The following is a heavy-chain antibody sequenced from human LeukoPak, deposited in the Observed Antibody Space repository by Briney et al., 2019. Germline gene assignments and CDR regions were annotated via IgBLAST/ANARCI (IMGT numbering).Heavy chain of an antibody. CDR3: ARGSRIAVAGTNYYYGMDV. CDR2: ISSSSSTI. J-gene: IGHJ6*02. V-gene: IGHV3-48*01. Sequence: GGSLRLSCAASGFTFSSYSMNWVRQAPGKGLEWVSYISSSSSTIYYADSVKGRFTISRDNAKNSLYLQMNSLRAEDTAVYYCARGSRIAVAGTNYYYGMDVWGQGTTVIVSS. CDR1: GFTFSSYS. D-gene: IGHD6-19*01.